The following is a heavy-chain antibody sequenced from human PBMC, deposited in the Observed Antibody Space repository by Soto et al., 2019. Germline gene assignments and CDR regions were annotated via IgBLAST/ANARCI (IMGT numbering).Heavy chain of an antibody. Sequence: GGSLRLSCAASGFTFSSYGMHWVRQAPGKGLEWVAVISYDGSNKYYADSVKGRFTISRDNSKNTLYLQMNSLRAEDTAVYYCAKEDYGDYVGTLVSGGYWGQGTLVTVSS. CDR2: ISYDGSNK. D-gene: IGHD4-17*01. CDR1: GFTFSSYG. J-gene: IGHJ4*02. V-gene: IGHV3-30*18. CDR3: AKEDYGDYVGTLVSGGY.